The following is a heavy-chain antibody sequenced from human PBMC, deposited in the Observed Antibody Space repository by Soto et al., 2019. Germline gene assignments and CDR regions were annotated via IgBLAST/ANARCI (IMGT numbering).Heavy chain of an antibody. V-gene: IGHV4-59*02. CDR1: GDSVTSHY. CDR3: ARQLSGPVAGSNWFDP. D-gene: IGHD6-19*01. Sequence: SETLSLTCSFPGDSVTSHYLTWIRQSPEKGLEWIGYMHYTGFSHYNPSLKSRLTISVDTSKNQFTLKLSSVTVADTAVYYCARQLSGPVAGSNWFDPWGQGTLVTVSS. J-gene: IGHJ5*02. CDR2: MHYTGFS.